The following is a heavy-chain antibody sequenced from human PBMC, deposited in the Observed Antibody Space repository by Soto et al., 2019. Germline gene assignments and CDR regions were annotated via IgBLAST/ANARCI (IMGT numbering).Heavy chain of an antibody. Sequence: QVQLVQSGAEVKKPGSSVKVSCKASGGTFSSYTISWVRQAPGQGLEWMGRIIPILGLANYAQRFQGRVTITADKSTSTAYMELSSLRSEDTAVYYCARDPSAGDSAGYWGQGTLVTVSS. J-gene: IGHJ4*02. D-gene: IGHD2-21*01. V-gene: IGHV1-69*08. CDR2: IIPILGLA. CDR3: ARDPSAGDSAGY. CDR1: GGTFSSYT.